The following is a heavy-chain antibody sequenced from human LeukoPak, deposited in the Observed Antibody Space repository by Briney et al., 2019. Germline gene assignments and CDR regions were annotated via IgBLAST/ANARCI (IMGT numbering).Heavy chain of an antibody. CDR2: IIPIFGTA. V-gene: IGHV1-69*05. CDR3: ARGGGFWSGWNYMDV. J-gene: IGHJ6*03. Sequence: ASVKVSCKASGGTFSSYAISWVRQAPGQGLEWMGGIIPIFGTANYAQKFQGRVTITTDESTSTAYMELSSLRSEDAAVYYCARGGGFWSGWNYMDVWGKGTTVTVSS. CDR1: GGTFSSYA. D-gene: IGHD3-3*01.